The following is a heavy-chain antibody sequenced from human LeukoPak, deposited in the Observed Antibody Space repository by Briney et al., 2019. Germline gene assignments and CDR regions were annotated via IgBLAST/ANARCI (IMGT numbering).Heavy chain of an antibody. V-gene: IGHV3-48*03. J-gene: IGHJ3*02. CDR1: GFTFSTYE. Sequence: GGSLRLSCAASGFTFSTYEMNWVRQAPGKGLEWVSYISSSGSTIYYADSVKGRFTISRDNAKNSLYLQMNSLRAEDTAVYYCARDRKGYCSSTSCYYDAFDIWGQGTMVTVSS. D-gene: IGHD2-2*01. CDR2: ISSSGSTI. CDR3: ARDRKGYCSSTSCYYDAFDI.